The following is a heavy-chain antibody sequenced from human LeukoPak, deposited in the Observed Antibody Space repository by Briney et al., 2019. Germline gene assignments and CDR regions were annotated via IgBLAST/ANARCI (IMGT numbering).Heavy chain of an antibody. CDR3: ARARNYYDSSDYYYEGDAFDI. V-gene: IGHV4-59*01. Sequence: SETLSLTCTVSGGSISSYHWSWIRQPPGKGLECIEYIYYSGSTHYNPSLKSRVTISVDTSKNQFSLKLSSVTAADTAVYFCARARNYYDSSDYYYEGDAFDIWGQGTMVTVSS. CDR1: GGSISSYH. CDR2: IYYSGST. J-gene: IGHJ3*02. D-gene: IGHD3-22*01.